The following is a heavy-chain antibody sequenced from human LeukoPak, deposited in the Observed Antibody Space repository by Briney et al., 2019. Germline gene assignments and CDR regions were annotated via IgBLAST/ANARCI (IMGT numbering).Heavy chain of an antibody. CDR3: ARGLYSGYDWDYYYYYMDD. V-gene: IGHV1-2*02. D-gene: IGHD5-12*01. CDR2: MNPNSGGI. CDR1: GYTFTSYD. Sequence: ASVKVSCKTSGYTFTSYDINWVRQATGEGLEWVGWMNPNSGGIDYAQKFQGRVTMTRDTSISTAYMELSRLRSDDTAVYYCARGLYSGYDWDYYYYYMDDWGKGTTVTISS. J-gene: IGHJ6*03.